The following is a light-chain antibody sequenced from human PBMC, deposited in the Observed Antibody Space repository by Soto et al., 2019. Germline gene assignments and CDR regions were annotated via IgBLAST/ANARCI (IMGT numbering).Light chain of an antibody. CDR3: CSYAGSYQV. V-gene: IGLV2-11*01. Sequence: QSALTQPRSVSGSPGQSVTISCTGTSSDVGGYNYVSWYQQHPGKAPKLMIYDVSKRPSGVPDRFSGSKSGNTASLTISGLQAEEEADYYWCSYAGSYQVFGGGTKLTVL. J-gene: IGLJ3*02. CDR1: SSDVGGYNY. CDR2: DVS.